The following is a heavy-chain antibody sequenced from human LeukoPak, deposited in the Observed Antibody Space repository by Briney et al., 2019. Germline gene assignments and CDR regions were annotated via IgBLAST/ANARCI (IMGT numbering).Heavy chain of an antibody. CDR2: INPSGGST. CDR3: ARDSVTMVRGANPRWFDP. J-gene: IGHJ5*02. Sequence: ASVKVSCEASGYTFTSYYMHWVRQAPGQGLEWMGIINPSGGSTSYAQKFQGRVTMTTDTSTSTAYMELRSLRSDDTAVYYCARDSVTMVRGANPRWFDPWGQGTLVTVSS. CDR1: GYTFTSYY. V-gene: IGHV1-46*01. D-gene: IGHD3-10*01.